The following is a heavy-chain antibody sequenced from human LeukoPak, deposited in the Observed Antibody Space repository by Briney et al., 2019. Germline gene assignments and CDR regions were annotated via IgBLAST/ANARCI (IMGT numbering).Heavy chain of an antibody. CDR1: GGSFSGYY. V-gene: IGHV4-34*01. CDR3: AGGGRGAAMNV. J-gene: IGHJ4*02. D-gene: IGHD2-2*01. Sequence: KPSETLSLTCAVYGGSFSGYYWSWIRQPPGKGLEWIGEINHSGSTNYNPSLKSRVTISVDTSKNQFSLKLSSVTAADTAVYYCAGGGRGAAMNVWGQGTLVTVSS. CDR2: INHSGST.